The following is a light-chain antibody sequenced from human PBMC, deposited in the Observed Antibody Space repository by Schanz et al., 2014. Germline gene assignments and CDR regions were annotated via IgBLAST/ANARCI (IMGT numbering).Light chain of an antibody. CDR2: DAS. J-gene: IGKJ5*01. Sequence: EIVLTQSPATLSLSPGERATLSCRASLSVSSYLAWYQQKPGQAPRLLIYDASNRATGIPARFSGSGSGTDFTLTISSPEPEDFAGYYCQQRGNWPLTFGQGTRLEIK. CDR3: QQRGNWPLT. V-gene: IGKV3-11*01. CDR1: LSVSSY.